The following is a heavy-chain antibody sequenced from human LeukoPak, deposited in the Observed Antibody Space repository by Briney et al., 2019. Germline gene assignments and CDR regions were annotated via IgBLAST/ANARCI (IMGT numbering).Heavy chain of an antibody. CDR1: GGSFSGYY. V-gene: IGHV4-59*01. J-gene: IGHJ3*02. Sequence: SETLSLTCAVYGGSFSGYYWSWIRQPPGRGLEWIGYIYYSGSTNYNPSLKSRVTISVDTSKNQFSLKLSSVTAADTAVYYCARDVGVVPAAVEGDAFDIWGQGTMVTVSS. CDR3: ARDVGVVPAAVEGDAFDI. D-gene: IGHD2-2*01. CDR2: IYYSGST.